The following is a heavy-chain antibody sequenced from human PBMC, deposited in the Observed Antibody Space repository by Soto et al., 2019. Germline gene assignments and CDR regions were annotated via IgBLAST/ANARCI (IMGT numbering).Heavy chain of an antibody. J-gene: IGHJ6*02. CDR3: ARDTVVVPAAGEYGMDV. D-gene: IGHD2-2*01. V-gene: IGHV4-38-2*02. CDR1: GYSIGSGYY. Sequence: SETLSLTCAVSGYSIGSGYYWGWIRQPPGKGLEWIGSIYHSGSTYYNPSLKSRVTISVDTSKNQFSLKLSSVTGADTAVYYCARDTVVVPAAGEYGMDVWGQGTTVTGAS. CDR2: IYHSGST.